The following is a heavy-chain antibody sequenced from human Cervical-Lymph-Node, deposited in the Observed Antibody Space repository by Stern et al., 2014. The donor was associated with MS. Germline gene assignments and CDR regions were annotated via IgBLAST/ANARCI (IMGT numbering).Heavy chain of an antibody. CDR1: GGSISSGSYY. Sequence: VQLVESGPGLVKPSQTLSLTCTVSGGSISSGSYYWSWIRQPAGKGLEWIGRIYTSGSTNYNPSLKSRVTLSVDPSKTQFSLKLSSVTAADTAVYYCARDCRLRYFDNYGMDVWGQGTTVTVSS. D-gene: IGHD3-9*01. J-gene: IGHJ6*02. CDR2: IYTSGST. CDR3: ARDCRLRYFDNYGMDV. V-gene: IGHV4-61*02.